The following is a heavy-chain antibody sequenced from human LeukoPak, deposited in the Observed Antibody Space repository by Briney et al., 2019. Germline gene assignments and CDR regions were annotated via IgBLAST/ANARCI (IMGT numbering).Heavy chain of an antibody. D-gene: IGHD5-12*01. J-gene: IGHJ4*02. CDR3: AKDMVRYSGYDYGGDWGAYDY. V-gene: IGHV3-48*04. CDR1: GFTFSSYS. CDR2: ISSSSSTI. Sequence: GGSLRLSCAASGFTFSSYSMNWVRQAPGKGLEWVSYISSSSSTIYYADSVKGRFTISRDNAKNSLYLQMNSLRAEDTALYYCAKDMVRYSGYDYGGDWGAYDYWGQGTLVTVSS.